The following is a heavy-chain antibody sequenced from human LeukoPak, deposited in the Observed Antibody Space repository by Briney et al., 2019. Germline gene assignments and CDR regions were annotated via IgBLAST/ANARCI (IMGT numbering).Heavy chain of an antibody. CDR3: ASRRQAAAGISDAFDI. J-gene: IGHJ3*02. D-gene: IGHD6-13*01. V-gene: IGHV5-51*01. Sequence: GESLKISCKGSVYSFTSYWIGWVRQMPGKGLEWKGIVYPGDSDTRYSPSFQGQVTISADKSISTAYLQWSSLKASDTAMYYCASRRQAAAGISDAFDIWGQRTMVTVSS. CDR2: VYPGDSDT. CDR1: VYSFTSYW.